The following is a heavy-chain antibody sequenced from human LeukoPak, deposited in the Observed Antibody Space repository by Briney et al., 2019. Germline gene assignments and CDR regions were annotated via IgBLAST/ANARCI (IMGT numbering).Heavy chain of an antibody. Sequence: GGSLRLSCAASGFTFSGYTMNWVRQAPGKGLEWVSSISCSSRYIYYADSVKGRFTISRDNAKNSLYLQMNSLRAEDTAVYYCARDPELGYCSSTSCPIDYWGQGTLVTVSS. CDR3: ARDPELGYCSSTSCPIDY. V-gene: IGHV3-21*01. D-gene: IGHD2-2*01. CDR1: GFTFSGYT. CDR2: ISCSSRYI. J-gene: IGHJ4*02.